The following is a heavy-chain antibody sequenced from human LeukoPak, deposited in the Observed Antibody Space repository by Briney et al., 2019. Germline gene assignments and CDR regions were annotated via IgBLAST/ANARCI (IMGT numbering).Heavy chain of an antibody. D-gene: IGHD3-10*01. J-gene: IGHJ3*02. CDR3: ARVATMVRVPLDALDI. Sequence: GGSLRLSCAISGFTFSACELTWVRQAPGKGLEWVSYISRSGSTRYYADSVKGRFTISRDNAKNSLYLQMNSLRAEDAAVYYCARVATMVRVPLDALDIWGQGTMVSVSS. CDR2: ISRSGSTR. V-gene: IGHV3-48*03. CDR1: GFTFSACE.